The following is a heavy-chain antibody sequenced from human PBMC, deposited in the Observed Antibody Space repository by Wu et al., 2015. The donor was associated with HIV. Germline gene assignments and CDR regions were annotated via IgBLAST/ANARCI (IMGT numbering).Heavy chain of an antibody. CDR2: MNPRSGST. CDR3: ARRELPYYFHY. J-gene: IGHJ4*02. V-gene: IGHV1-8*01. Sequence: QVQLVQSGAEVKKPGASVKVSCKGSGYTFSDYDINWFRQVTGQGLEWMAWMNPRSGSTGFAQRFQGRVTMTRSTSINTVYMELTSLRSEDTAVYYCARRELPYYFHYVGPGNAGHRLL. D-gene: IGHD3-10*01. CDR1: GYTFSDYD.